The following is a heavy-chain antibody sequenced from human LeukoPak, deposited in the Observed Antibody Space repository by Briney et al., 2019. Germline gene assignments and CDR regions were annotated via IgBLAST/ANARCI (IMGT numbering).Heavy chain of an antibody. CDR2: IYYNRNT. D-gene: IGHD4-11*01. Sequence: SQTLSLTCTVSGGSISSGDYHWSWIRQPPGKGLEWIGYIYYNRNTYYHPSLKSRVTISIDTSKNQFSLKLTSVTAADTAVYYCGRVPDAYRNPYSDSWGQGTLVTVSS. CDR1: GGSISSGDYH. J-gene: IGHJ4*02. CDR3: GRVPDAYRNPYSDS. V-gene: IGHV4-30-4*08.